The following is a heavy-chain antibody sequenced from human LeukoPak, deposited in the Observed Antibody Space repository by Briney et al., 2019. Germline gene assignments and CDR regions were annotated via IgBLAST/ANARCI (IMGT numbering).Heavy chain of an antibody. CDR1: GGSISSSSFY. Sequence: SETLSLTCTGSGGSISSSSFYWVWIRHPPGKGLEWIGEINHSGSPKYHPFLKRRVPISVETSKNQFSLTLSHATSADTAVEYCARQVFGGLPLTDYVWGSYRFFDYWGQGTLVTVSS. D-gene: IGHD3-16*02. J-gene: IGHJ4*02. V-gene: IGHV4-39*01. CDR2: INHSGSP. CDR3: ARQVFGGLPLTDYVWGSYRFFDY.